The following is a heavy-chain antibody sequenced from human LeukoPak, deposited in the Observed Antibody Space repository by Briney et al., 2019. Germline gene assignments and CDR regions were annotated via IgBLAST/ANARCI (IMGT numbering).Heavy chain of an antibody. CDR3: ARVQYSSGWPKFDY. CDR2: IGTAGDT. D-gene: IGHD6-19*01. CDR1: GFTFSSYD. J-gene: IGHJ4*02. V-gene: IGHV3-13*01. Sequence: GGSLRLSCAASGFTFSSYDMHWVRQATGKGLGWVSAIGTAGDTYYPGSVKGRFTISRENAKNSLYLQMNSLRAGDTAVYYCARVQYSSGWPKFDYWGQGTLVTVSS.